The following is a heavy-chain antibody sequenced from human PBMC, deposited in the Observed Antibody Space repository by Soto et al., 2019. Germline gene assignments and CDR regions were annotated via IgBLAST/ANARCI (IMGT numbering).Heavy chain of an antibody. CDR1: GFTVSNNY. CDR2: IRQDGSED. Sequence: TGGSLRLSCAASGFTVSNNYMTWVRQAPGKGLEWLAIIRQDGSEDLYVDSLKDRFTISRDNAKNSLYLQINSLRAEDTAVYYCAGGSGWLIDHWGQGTLVTVSS. CDR3: AGGSGWLIDH. V-gene: IGHV3-7*04. D-gene: IGHD3-10*01. J-gene: IGHJ4*02.